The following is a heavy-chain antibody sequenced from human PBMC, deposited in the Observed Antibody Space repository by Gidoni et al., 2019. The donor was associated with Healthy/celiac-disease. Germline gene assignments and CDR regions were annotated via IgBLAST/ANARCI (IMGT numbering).Heavy chain of an antibody. CDR3: ARISTYGMDV. J-gene: IGHJ6*02. Sequence: SPSFQGHVTISAEKSISTAYLQWSSLKASDTAMYYCARISTYGMDVWGQGTTVTVSS. V-gene: IGHV5-10-1*01.